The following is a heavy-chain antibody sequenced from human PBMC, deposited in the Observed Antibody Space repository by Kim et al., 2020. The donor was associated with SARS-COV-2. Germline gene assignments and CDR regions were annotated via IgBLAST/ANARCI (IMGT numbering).Heavy chain of an antibody. D-gene: IGHD6-6*01. Sequence: ASVKVSCKASGYTFTGYYMHWVRQAPGQGLEWMGRINPNSGGTNYAQKFQGRVTMTRDTSISTAYMELSRLRSDDTAVYYCAREGSSRRGLSDYWGQGTLVTVSS. CDR3: AREGSSRRGLSDY. CDR1: GYTFTGYY. V-gene: IGHV1-2*06. J-gene: IGHJ4*02. CDR2: INPNSGGT.